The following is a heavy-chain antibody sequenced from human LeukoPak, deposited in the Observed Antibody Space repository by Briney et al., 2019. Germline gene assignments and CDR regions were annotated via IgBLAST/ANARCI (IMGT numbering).Heavy chain of an antibody. Sequence: SETLSLNCTVSGGSISNYYWSWIRQPPGKGLEWIGYISYSGSTNYNPSLKSRVTISVDTSKNQFSLKLSSVTAADTAVYYCARHAMGSSWYYDYWGQRTLVTVSS. D-gene: IGHD6-13*01. CDR3: ARHAMGSSWYYDY. CDR1: GGSISNYY. V-gene: IGHV4-59*08. CDR2: ISYSGST. J-gene: IGHJ4*02.